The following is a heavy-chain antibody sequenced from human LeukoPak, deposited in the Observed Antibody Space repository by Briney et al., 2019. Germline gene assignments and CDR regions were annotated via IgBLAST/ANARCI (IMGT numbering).Heavy chain of an antibody. J-gene: IGHJ4*02. V-gene: IGHV1-24*01. CDR3: ATEGGLAAAGTFDY. CDR1: GCTLTELS. Sequence: ASVKVSCKVSGCTLTELSMHWVRQAPGKGLEWMGGFDPEDGETIYAQKFQGRVTMTEDTSTDTAYMELSSLRSEDTAVYYCATEGGLAAAGTFDYWGQGTLVTVSS. D-gene: IGHD6-13*01. CDR2: FDPEDGET.